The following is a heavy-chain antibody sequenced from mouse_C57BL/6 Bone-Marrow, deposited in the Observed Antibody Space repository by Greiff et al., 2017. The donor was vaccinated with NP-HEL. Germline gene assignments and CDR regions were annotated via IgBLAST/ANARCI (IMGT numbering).Heavy chain of an antibody. D-gene: IGHD1-1*01. Sequence: DVKLVESGGGLVQPKGSLKLSCAASGFSFNTYAMNWVRQAPGKGLEWVARIRSKSNNYATYYADSVKDRFTISRDDSESMLYLQMNNLKTEDTAMYYCVRPPYYYGSSYGYWGQGTTLTVSS. V-gene: IGHV10-1*01. CDR3: VRPPYYYGSSYGY. CDR2: IRSKSNNYAT. J-gene: IGHJ2*01. CDR1: GFSFNTYA.